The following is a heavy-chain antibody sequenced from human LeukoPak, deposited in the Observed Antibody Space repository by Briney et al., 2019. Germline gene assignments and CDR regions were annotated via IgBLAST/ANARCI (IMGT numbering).Heavy chain of an antibody. CDR2: ISGSGGST. J-gene: IGHJ4*02. CDR3: AKDWGYGSGSPYYFDY. Sequence: GGSLRLSCTASGFTLRSYAVSWVRQAPGKGLEWVSAISGSGGSTYYAESAKGRFTTSRDNSKNTVYLHMNSLRAEDTAVYYCAKDWGYGSGSPYYFDYWGQGTLVTVSS. D-gene: IGHD3-10*01. CDR1: GFTLRSYA. V-gene: IGHV3-23*01.